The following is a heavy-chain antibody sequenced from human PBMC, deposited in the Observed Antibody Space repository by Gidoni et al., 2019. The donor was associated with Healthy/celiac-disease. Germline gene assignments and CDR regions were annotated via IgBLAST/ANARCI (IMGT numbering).Heavy chain of an antibody. CDR2: ISSSSSYI. D-gene: IGHD3-22*01. J-gene: IGHJ4*02. CDR1: GFTFSSYT. CDR3: ARDRYYDSSGYFPFPGNY. V-gene: IGHV3-21*01. Sequence: EVQLVASGGGLVKPGGSLRLSCAASGFTFSSYTMNWVRQAPGKGLEWVSSISSSSSYIYYADSVKGRFTISRDNAKNSLYLQMNSLRAEDTAVYYCARDRYYDSSGYFPFPGNYWGQGTLVTVSS.